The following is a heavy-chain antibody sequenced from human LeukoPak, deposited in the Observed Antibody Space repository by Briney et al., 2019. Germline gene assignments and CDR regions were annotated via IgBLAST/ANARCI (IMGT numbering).Heavy chain of an antibody. Sequence: SETLSLTCTVSGGSISSTIYYWGWIRQPPGKGLEWIGSIFYSGSTYYNPSLKSRVTISVDTSTNQFSLRLRSVTAADTAVYYCVYDSSGYYYRGRTGPFYWGQGTLVTVSS. CDR3: VYDSSGYYYRGRTGPFY. CDR1: GGSISSTIYY. J-gene: IGHJ4*02. D-gene: IGHD3-22*01. V-gene: IGHV4-39*01. CDR2: IFYSGST.